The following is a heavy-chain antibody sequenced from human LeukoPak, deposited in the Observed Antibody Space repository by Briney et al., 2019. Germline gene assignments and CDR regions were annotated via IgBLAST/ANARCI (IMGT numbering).Heavy chain of an antibody. D-gene: IGHD3-3*01. V-gene: IGHV3-23*01. CDR1: GFTFSNYA. J-gene: IGHJ6*03. CDR2: ISGSGGST. Sequence: GGSLRLSCAASGFTFSNYAMSWVRQAPGKGLEWVSAISGSGGSTYYADSVKGRFTISRDNSKNTLYLQMNSLRAEDTAVYYCAKAEGDSWSGYYNSPYYYYYMDVWGKGTTVTVSS. CDR3: AKAEGDSWSGYYNSPYYYYYMDV.